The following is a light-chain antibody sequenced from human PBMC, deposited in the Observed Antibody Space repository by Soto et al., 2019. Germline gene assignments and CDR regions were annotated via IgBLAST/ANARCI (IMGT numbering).Light chain of an antibody. Sequence: QSALTQPPSASGSPRQSVTISCTETSSDVGGYNYVSWYRQHPGKAPKLMISEVSKRPSGVPARFSGSRSDNTASLTVSGLQAEDEADYYCSSYAGSNSYVFGTGTKLTVL. V-gene: IGLV2-8*01. J-gene: IGLJ1*01. CDR2: EVS. CDR1: SSDVGGYNY. CDR3: SSYAGSNSYV.